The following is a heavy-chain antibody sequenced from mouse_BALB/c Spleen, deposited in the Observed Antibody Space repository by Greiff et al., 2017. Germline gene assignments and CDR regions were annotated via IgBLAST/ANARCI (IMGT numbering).Heavy chain of an antibody. D-gene: IGHD1-1*01. CDR3: VRDRGDYYGSSYVGWYFDV. Sequence: EVHLVESGGGLVQPKGSLKLSCAASGFTFNTYAMNWVRQAPGKGLEWVARIRSKSNNYATYYADSVKDRFTISRDDSQSMLYLQMNNLKTEDTAMYYCVRDRGDYYGSSYVGWYFDVWGAGTTVTVSS. V-gene: IGHV10-1*02. CDR2: IRSKSNNYAT. CDR1: GFTFNTYA. J-gene: IGHJ1*01.